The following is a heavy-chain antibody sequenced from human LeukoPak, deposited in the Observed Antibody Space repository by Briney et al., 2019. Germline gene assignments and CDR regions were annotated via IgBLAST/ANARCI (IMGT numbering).Heavy chain of an antibody. Sequence: GESLKISCKGSGYSFTSYWIGWVRQMPGKGLEWMGIIYPGDSDTRYSPSFQGQVTISADKSISTAYLQWSNLKASDTAMYYCARCEGSYYYGSGSYSGPNFDYWGQGTLVTVSS. J-gene: IGHJ4*02. CDR1: GYSFTSYW. CDR3: ARCEGSYYYGSGSYSGPNFDY. CDR2: IYPGDSDT. D-gene: IGHD3-10*01. V-gene: IGHV5-51*01.